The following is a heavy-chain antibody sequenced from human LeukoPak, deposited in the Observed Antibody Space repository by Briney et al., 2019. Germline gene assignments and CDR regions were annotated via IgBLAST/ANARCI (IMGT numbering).Heavy chain of an antibody. D-gene: IGHD3-22*01. J-gene: IGHJ4*02. CDR2: IYSGGNT. Sequence: GGSLRLSCAASGFTVSTNYMTWVRQAPGKGLEWVSVIYSGGNTYYADSVKGRFTISRDDSKNTLYLQMNSLRAEDTAVYYCARGLYYYDSNYWGQGTLVTVPS. CDR3: ARGLYYYDSNY. V-gene: IGHV3-53*01. CDR1: GFTVSTNY.